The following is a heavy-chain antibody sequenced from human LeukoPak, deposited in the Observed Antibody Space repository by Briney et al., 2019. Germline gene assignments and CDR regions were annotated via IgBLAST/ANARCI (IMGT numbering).Heavy chain of an antibody. CDR3: ARAWYAVAGRGVDY. CDR1: GYTFNSYS. Sequence: GASVKVSCKASGYTFNSYSISWVRQAPGQGLEWMGWISLHTGSSSYAQKLQGRVTMTTDTSTSTAYMELRSLRSDDTAVYYCARAWYAVAGRGVDYWGQGTLVTVSS. J-gene: IGHJ4*02. CDR2: ISLHTGSS. V-gene: IGHV1-18*01. D-gene: IGHD6-19*01.